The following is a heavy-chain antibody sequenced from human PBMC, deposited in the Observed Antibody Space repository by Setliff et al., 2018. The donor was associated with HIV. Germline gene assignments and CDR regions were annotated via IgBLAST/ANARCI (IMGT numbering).Heavy chain of an antibody. CDR1: EYAFSNYW. CDR3: VRYDVYEYGYQVFDI. D-gene: IGHD5-12*01. J-gene: IGHJ3*02. CDR2: IYPRDSKI. V-gene: IGHV5-51*01. Sequence: GESLKISCVGSEYAFSNYWIGWVRQMPGKGLEWMGIIYPRDSKIRYSPSFQGQVTFSVDKSLNTAYRQWSSLKVSDSAIYYCVRYDVYEYGYQVFDIWGQGTTVTVSS.